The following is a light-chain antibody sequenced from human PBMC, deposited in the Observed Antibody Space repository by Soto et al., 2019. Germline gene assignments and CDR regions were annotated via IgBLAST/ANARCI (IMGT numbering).Light chain of an antibody. J-gene: IGLJ2*01. CDR3: SSYTSSSTLV. CDR1: SSDVGGYNY. Sequence: QSVLTQPASVSGSPGQSITISCTGTSSDVGGYNYVSWYQQHPGKAPKLMIYDVSNRPSGVSNRLSGSKSGNTASLTISGLHAEDEADYYCSSYTSSSTLVFGGGTKLTVL. CDR2: DVS. V-gene: IGLV2-14*01.